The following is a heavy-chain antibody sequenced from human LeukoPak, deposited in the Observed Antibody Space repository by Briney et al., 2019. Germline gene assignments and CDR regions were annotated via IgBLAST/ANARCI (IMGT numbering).Heavy chain of an antibody. D-gene: IGHD4-17*01. J-gene: IGHJ4*02. Sequence: ASVKVSCKASGYTFARYGIHWVRQAPGQSLEWMGWITGGNDKTKYSQMFQGRVTVTRDTSASAAYMELSSLKPEDTAVYYCAVGTTGSTVHFDYWGQGTLVTVSS. V-gene: IGHV1-3*01. CDR3: AVGTTGSTVHFDY. CDR2: ITGGNDKT. CDR1: GYTFARYG.